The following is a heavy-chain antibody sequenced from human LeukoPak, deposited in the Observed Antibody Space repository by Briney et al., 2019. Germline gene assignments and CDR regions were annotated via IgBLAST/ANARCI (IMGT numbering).Heavy chain of an antibody. V-gene: IGHV3-23*01. CDR1: GFTFTSYA. Sequence: GGSLRLSCAASGFTFTSYAVSWVRQAPGKGLEWVSSISDSGSSIYYADSVQGRFTISRDNSKSTLYLQMNSLRAEDTAVYYCAKGGGYYSSESPQIYCFDYWGQGTLVAVSS. CDR2: ISDSGSSI. J-gene: IGHJ4*02. D-gene: IGHD3-10*01. CDR3: AKGGGYYSSESPQIYCFDY.